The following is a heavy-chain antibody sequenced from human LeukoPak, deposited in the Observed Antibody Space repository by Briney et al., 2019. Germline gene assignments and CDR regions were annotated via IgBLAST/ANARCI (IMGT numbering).Heavy chain of an antibody. J-gene: IGHJ3*02. V-gene: IGHV1-46*01. CDR1: GYTFTSYY. Sequence: GASVKVSCKASGYTFTSYYMHWVRQAPGQGLEWMGIINPSGGSTSYAQKFQGRVTMTRDMSTSTVYMELSSLRSEDTAVYYCARDRDPDLGYCSGGSCAPDAFDIWGQGTMVTVSS. CDR2: INPSGGST. D-gene: IGHD2-15*01. CDR3: ARDRDPDLGYCSGGSCAPDAFDI.